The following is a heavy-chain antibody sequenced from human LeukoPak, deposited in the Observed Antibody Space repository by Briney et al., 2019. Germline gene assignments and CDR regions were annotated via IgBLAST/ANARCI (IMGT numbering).Heavy chain of an antibody. D-gene: IGHD1-7*01. Sequence: YPSETLSLTCTVSGGSLSSHYWGWIRQPPGKGLEWIGYIYYSGSTDYNPSLKSRVTISVDTSNNQISLHLRSVTAADTAVYYCARDRSWNYPLGWFDPWGQGTLVTVSS. V-gene: IGHV4-59*11. CDR3: ARDRSWNYPLGWFDP. CDR2: IYYSGST. J-gene: IGHJ5*02. CDR1: GGSLSSHY.